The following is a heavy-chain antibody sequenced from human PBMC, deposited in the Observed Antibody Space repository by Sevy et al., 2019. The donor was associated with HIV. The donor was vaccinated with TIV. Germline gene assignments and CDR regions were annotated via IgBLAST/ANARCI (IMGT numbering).Heavy chain of an antibody. D-gene: IGHD6-19*01. CDR2: ISTHNSMI. CDR1: GYTFTTYG. CDR3: ARSTQVAGRSNWFDP. Sequence: ASVKVSCKASGYTFTTYGITWVRQAPGQGLEWMGWISTHNSMINYAQKFQGRDTMTTDTSTSTAYMELRSLRSDDTAVYYCARSTQVAGRSNWFDPWGQGTLVTVSS. V-gene: IGHV1-18*01. J-gene: IGHJ5*02.